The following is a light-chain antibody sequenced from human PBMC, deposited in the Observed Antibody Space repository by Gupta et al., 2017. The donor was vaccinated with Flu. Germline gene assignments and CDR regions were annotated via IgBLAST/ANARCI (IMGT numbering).Light chain of an antibody. Sequence: SSDLIQPPSVPVPLGQTATITCFRDELATNVVSWFQQKPGQAPVLVIYRNSKRRPGIPERFSATTAGDTATLTIRGTQTIDEAAYYCQAWNGQSSYVFGTGT. CDR2: RNS. J-gene: IGLJ1*01. CDR3: QAWNGQSSYV. V-gene: IGLV3-1*01. CDR1: ELATNV.